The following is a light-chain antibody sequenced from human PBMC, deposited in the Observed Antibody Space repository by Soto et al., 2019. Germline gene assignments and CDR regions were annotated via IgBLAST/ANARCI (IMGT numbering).Light chain of an antibody. J-gene: IGKJ4*02. CDR2: TAS. CDR1: QGISSL. CDR3: QPANRFPLT. V-gene: IGKV1-12*01. Sequence: DIQMTQSPSSVSASVGDRVTITCRASQGISSLLDWYQQKPGKAPNILIHTASSLQSGVPSRFSGSGSATDLTLTISSLQTEDYSSYYCQPANRFPLTFDGGTNVEIK.